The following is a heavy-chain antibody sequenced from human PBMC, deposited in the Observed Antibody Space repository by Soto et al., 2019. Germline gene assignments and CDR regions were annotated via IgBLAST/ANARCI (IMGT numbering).Heavy chain of an antibody. CDR3: ARESDMVDVIGAAHPLAYFDY. D-gene: IGHD3-10*01. CDR1: GFNFSTYA. Sequence: QVQLVESGGGMVQPGKSLRLSCAVSGFNFSTYAMHWVRQAPGKGLEWVAAISSDGSNKYYGDSVKGRFTISRDNSKSTLYLLMTSLRTEDTSVCYCARESDMVDVIGAAHPLAYFDYWGQGTLVTVSS. CDR2: ISSDGSNK. J-gene: IGHJ4*02. V-gene: IGHV3-30-3*01.